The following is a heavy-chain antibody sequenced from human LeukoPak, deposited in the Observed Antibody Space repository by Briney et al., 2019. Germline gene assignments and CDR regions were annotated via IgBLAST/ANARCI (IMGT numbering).Heavy chain of an antibody. J-gene: IGHJ5*02. CDR1: GYTLTELS. Sequence: ASVKVSCKVSGYTLTELSMHWVRQAPGKGLEWMGGFDPEDGETIYAQKFQGRVTMTEDTSTDTAYMELSSLRSDDTAVYYCARVTYDDDDSSLNWFDPWGQGTLVTVSS. CDR3: ARVTYDDDDSSLNWFDP. CDR2: FDPEDGET. D-gene: IGHD3-22*01. V-gene: IGHV1-24*01.